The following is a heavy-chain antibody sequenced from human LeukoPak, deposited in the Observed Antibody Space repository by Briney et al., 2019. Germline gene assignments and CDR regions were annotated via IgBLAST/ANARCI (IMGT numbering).Heavy chain of an antibody. D-gene: IGHD3-9*01. V-gene: IGHV1-69*13. J-gene: IGHJ4*02. CDR3: ARVNDILTGYRF. Sequence: GASVKVSCTASGGTFSSYAISWVRQAPGQGLEWMGRIIPIFGTANYAQKFQGRVTITADESTSTAYMELSSLRSEDTAVYYCARVNDILTGYRFWGQGTLVTVSS. CDR2: IIPIFGTA. CDR1: GGTFSSYA.